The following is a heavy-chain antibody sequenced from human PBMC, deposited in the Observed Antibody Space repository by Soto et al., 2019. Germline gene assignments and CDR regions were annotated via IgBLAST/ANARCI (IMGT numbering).Heavy chain of an antibody. J-gene: IGHJ6*02. CDR2: IKSKTDGGTT. V-gene: IGHV3-15*01. CDR1: GFTLSNAW. CDR3: TTDRGVAGLWSPSLSMDV. D-gene: IGHD2-15*01. Sequence: EVQLVESGGGLVKPGGSLRRSCAASGFTLSNAWMSWVRQAPGRGLEWVGRIKSKTDGGTTDYAAPVKGRFTISRDDSKTTLYLQMNSLKTEDTAVYYCTTDRGVAGLWSPSLSMDVWGHGTTVTVSS.